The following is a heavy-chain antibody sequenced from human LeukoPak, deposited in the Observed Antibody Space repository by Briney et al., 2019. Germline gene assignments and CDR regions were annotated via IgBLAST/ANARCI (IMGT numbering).Heavy chain of an antibody. CDR2: INHSGST. CDR1: GGSFSGYY. D-gene: IGHD3-22*01. CDR3: AREAGYDSSGYLDY. Sequence: KSSETLSLTCAVYGGSFSGYYWSWIRQPPGKGLEWIGEINHSGSTNYNPSLKSRVTISVDTSKNQFSLKLSSVTAADTAVYYCAREAGYDSSGYLDYWGQGTLVTVSS. V-gene: IGHV4-34*01. J-gene: IGHJ4*02.